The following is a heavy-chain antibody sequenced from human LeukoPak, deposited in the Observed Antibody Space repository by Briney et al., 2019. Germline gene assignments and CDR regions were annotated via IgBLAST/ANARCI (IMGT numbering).Heavy chain of an antibody. CDR2: ISSSSSYI. Sequence: PGGSLRLSCAASGFTFSSYSMNWVRQAPGKGLEWVSSISSSSSYIYYADSVKGRFTISRYNAKNSLYLQMNSLRAEDTAVYYCARMWGQLLTNAFDIWGQGTMVTVSS. D-gene: IGHD2-2*01. V-gene: IGHV3-21*01. CDR1: GFTFSSYS. J-gene: IGHJ3*02. CDR3: ARMWGQLLTNAFDI.